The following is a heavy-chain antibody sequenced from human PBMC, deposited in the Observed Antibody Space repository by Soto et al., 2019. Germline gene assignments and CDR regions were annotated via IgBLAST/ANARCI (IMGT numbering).Heavy chain of an antibody. CDR2: IYSSGST. Sequence: SETLSLTCTVSGGSIDNFYWSWIRQPPGKGLEWIGYIYSSGSTNYNLSLKSRVTISVDTSKNQFSLKLSSVTAADTAVYFCARDYPYFTVTTSGGMDVWGQGTTVTVSS. V-gene: IGHV4-59*01. J-gene: IGHJ6*02. D-gene: IGHD4-17*01. CDR1: GGSIDNFY. CDR3: ARDYPYFTVTTSGGMDV.